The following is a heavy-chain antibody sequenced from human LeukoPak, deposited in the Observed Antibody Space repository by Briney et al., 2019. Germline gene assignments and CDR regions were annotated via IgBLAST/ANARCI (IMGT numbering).Heavy chain of an antibody. CDR1: GFTFSTYA. Sequence: GGSLRLSCAASGFTFSTYAMNWVRQAPGKGLEWVSAISGSATGSVTTYYTDSVKGRFTISRDNSKNTLYLQMNSLRAEDTAVYYCARKNGLDYWGQGTLVTVSS. CDR3: ARKNGLDY. CDR2: ISGSATGSVTT. V-gene: IGHV3-23*01. J-gene: IGHJ4*02.